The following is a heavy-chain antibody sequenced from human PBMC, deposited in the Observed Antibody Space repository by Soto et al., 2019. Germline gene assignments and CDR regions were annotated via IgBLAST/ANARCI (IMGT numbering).Heavy chain of an antibody. Sequence: SETLSLTCTVSGGSISRGDYYWSWIRQPPGKGLEWIGYIYYSGSTYHNPSLKSRVSMTVDTSRNQFSLSLPSVTASDTAVYYCARLAGGYNGYFDYWGQGTLVTVSS. CDR3: ARLAGGYNGYFDY. CDR1: GGSISRGDYY. J-gene: IGHJ4*02. V-gene: IGHV4-30-4*01. D-gene: IGHD1-1*01. CDR2: IYYSGST.